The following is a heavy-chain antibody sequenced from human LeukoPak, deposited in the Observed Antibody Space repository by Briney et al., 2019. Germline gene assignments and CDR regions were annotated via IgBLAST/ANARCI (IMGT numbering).Heavy chain of an antibody. CDR2: IYSGGST. V-gene: IGHV3-66*01. J-gene: IGHJ4*02. CDR3: ARSDGSLDWIHFDY. D-gene: IGHD1-1*01. Sequence: GGSLRLSCAASGFTVSSNYMSWVRQAPGKGLEWVSVIYSGGSTYYADSVKGRFTISRDNSKNTLYLQMNSLRAEDTAVYYCARSDGSLDWIHFDYWGQGTLVTVSS. CDR1: GFTVSSNY.